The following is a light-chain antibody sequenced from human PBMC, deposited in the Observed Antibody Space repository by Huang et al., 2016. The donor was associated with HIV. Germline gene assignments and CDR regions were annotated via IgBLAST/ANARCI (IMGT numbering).Light chain of an antibody. CDR2: GSS. V-gene: IGKV3-15*01. J-gene: IGKJ1*01. Sequence: TRPVAPGERPTLACRGKREVVKNLAWYQQKPGRDPKLRICGSSTRAAGIPARFSGSGSGTDFTLTISSLQSEDFAVYYCQQYNTSPRTFGQGTKVEV. CDR1: REVVKN. CDR3: QQYNTSPRT.